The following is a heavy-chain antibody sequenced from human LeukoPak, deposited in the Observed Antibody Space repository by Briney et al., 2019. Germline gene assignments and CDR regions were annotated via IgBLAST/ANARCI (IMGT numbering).Heavy chain of an antibody. V-gene: IGHV1-58*01. CDR3: AADVPAYCSGGSCSLTYYYGMDV. J-gene: IGHJ6*02. CDR2: IVVGSGNT. D-gene: IGHD2-15*01. CDR1: GFTFTSSA. Sequence: SVKVSCKASGFTFTSSAVQWVRQARGQRLEWIGWIVVGSGNTNYAQKSQERVTITRDMSTSTAYMELSSLRSEDTAVYYCAADVPAYCSGGSCSLTYYYGMDVWGQGTTVTVSS.